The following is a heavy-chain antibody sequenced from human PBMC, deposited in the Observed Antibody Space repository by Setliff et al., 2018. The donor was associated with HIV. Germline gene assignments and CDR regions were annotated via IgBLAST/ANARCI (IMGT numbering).Heavy chain of an antibody. V-gene: IGHV4-39*02. CDR1: GGSVSSRGYY. Sequence: SETLSLTCTVSGGSVSSRGYYWGWIRQPPGKGPEWIANILYGGNTYYNPSPKSRFTISVDTSKNHFSLKLNSVTAADTAVYFCARPTTGVGGGAAFDIWGQGTMVTVSS. CDR3: ARPTTGVGGGAAFDI. D-gene: IGHD2-8*01. CDR2: ILYGGNT. J-gene: IGHJ3*02.